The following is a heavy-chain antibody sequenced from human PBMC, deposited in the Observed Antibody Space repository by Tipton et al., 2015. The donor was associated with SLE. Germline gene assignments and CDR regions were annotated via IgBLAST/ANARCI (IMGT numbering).Heavy chain of an antibody. CDR3: ASGPDWVGYYMDV. D-gene: IGHD3/OR15-3a*01. CDR1: GFTFSSYA. J-gene: IGHJ6*03. V-gene: IGHV4-34*01. Sequence: LRLSCAASGFTFSSYAMSWVRQAPGKGLEWIGEINHSGSTNYNPSLKSRVTISVDTSKNQFSLKLSSVTAADTAVYYCASGPDWVGYYMDVWGKGTTVTVSS. CDR2: INHSGST.